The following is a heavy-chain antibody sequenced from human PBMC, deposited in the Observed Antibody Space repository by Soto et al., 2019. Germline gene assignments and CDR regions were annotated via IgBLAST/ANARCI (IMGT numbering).Heavy chain of an antibody. J-gene: IGHJ6*03. Sequence: ASVKVSCKASGYTFTSYDINWVRQATGQGLEWMGWMNPNSGNTGYAQKFQGRVTMTRNTSISTAYMELSSLRSEDTAVYYCARGPHIAAAVNYYYHMDVWGKGTTVTVSS. CDR2: MNPNSGNT. CDR1: GYTFTSYD. V-gene: IGHV1-8*01. CDR3: ARGPHIAAAVNYYYHMDV. D-gene: IGHD6-13*01.